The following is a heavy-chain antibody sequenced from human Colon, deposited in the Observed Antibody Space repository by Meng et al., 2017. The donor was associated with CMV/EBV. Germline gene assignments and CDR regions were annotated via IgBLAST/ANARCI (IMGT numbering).Heavy chain of an antibody. CDR3: ARGGYNWNDYFDY. J-gene: IGHJ4*02. V-gene: IGHV3-33*01. CDR2: IWYDGSNK. CDR1: GFIFSAYG. Sequence: GESLKISCLPSGFIFSAYGVHWVRQAPGKGLEWVAVIWYDGSNKYYTDSVKGRFTISKDNSKNTLYLQMNSLRAEDTAVYYCARGGYNWNDYFDYWGQGTLVTVSS. D-gene: IGHD1-1*01.